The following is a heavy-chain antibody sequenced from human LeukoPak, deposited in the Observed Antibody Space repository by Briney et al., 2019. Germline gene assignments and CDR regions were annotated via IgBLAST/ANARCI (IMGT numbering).Heavy chain of an antibody. Sequence: QPGRSLRLSRAASGFTFSSYGMHGVHQAPGKGLEGVAGISYDGSNKYYAASVKGRFTISRENSKHTLYLQMHSLRAEDTAVYHCAKDFGGYSYGDYGMDVWGQGTTVTVSS. J-gene: IGHJ6*02. V-gene: IGHV3-30*18. D-gene: IGHD5-18*01. CDR3: AKDFGGYSYGDYGMDV. CDR2: ISYDGSNK. CDR1: GFTFSSYG.